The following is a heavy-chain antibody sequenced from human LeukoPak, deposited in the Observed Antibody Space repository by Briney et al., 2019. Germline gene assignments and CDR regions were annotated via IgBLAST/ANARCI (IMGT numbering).Heavy chain of an antibody. J-gene: IGHJ5*02. V-gene: IGHV1-69*13. CDR2: IIPIFGTA. D-gene: IGHD3-3*01. Sequence: SVKVSCKASGGTFTSYAISWVRQAPGQGLEWMGGIIPIFGTANYAQKSQGRVTITADESTSTAYMELSSLRSEDAAVYYCARGIPRFWSGYYFDGGWFDPWGQGTLVTVSS. CDR1: GGTFTSYA. CDR3: ARGIPRFWSGYYFDGGWFDP.